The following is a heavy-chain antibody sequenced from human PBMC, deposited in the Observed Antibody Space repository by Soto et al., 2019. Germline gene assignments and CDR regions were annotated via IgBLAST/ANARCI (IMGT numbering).Heavy chain of an antibody. CDR2: IHFRGST. CDR1: GGSISSNSYF. Sequence: SETLSLTCSVSGGSISSNSYFWDWIRQSPGKGLEWIGSIHFRGSTYYNPSLKSRVTISVDTSKNQFSLKLTSVTAADRAVYYCARRGPNNSYGYDHRLDPWGQGTLVTVSS. J-gene: IGHJ5*02. D-gene: IGHD5-18*01. CDR3: ARRGPNNSYGYDHRLDP. V-gene: IGHV4-39*01.